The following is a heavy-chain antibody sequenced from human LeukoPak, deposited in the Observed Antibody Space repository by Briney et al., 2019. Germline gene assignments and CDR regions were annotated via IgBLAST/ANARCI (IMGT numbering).Heavy chain of an antibody. CDR2: FYSGGST. CDR1: GFTVSSNY. Sequence: GGSLRLSCAASGFTVSSNYMSWVRQAPGKGLEWVSVFYSGGSTYYADSVKGRFTISRDNSKNTVYLQMNSLRAEDTAVYHCARGDGYNFWDYWGQGTLVTVSS. CDR3: ARGDGYNFWDY. V-gene: IGHV3-53*01. J-gene: IGHJ4*02. D-gene: IGHD5-24*01.